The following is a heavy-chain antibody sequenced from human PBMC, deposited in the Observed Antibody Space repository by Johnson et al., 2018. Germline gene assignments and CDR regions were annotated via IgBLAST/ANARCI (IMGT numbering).Heavy chain of an antibody. CDR3: AKDWEVAAVDTGGYFHH. Sequence: VQLVESGGGVVQPGRSLRLSCAASGFTFSSYGMHWVRQAPGKGLEWVAVISYDGSNKYYGDSVKGRFTISRDNSKNTLYLQMNSLRAEDTAGYYCAKDWEVAAVDTGGYFHHWGQGTLVTVSS. D-gene: IGHD6-13*01. CDR2: ISYDGSNK. V-gene: IGHV3-30*18. J-gene: IGHJ1*01. CDR1: GFTFSSYG.